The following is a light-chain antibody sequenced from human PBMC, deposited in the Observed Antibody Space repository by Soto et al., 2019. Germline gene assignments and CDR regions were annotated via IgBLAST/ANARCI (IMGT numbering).Light chain of an antibody. CDR2: GAS. J-gene: IGKJ5*01. CDR1: QSVSSN. Sequence: EIVMTQSPATLSVSPGERATLSCRASQSVSSNLAWYQQKPGQAPRLLIYGASTRATDIPARFSGSGSWTEFTLTISSLEPEDFAVYYCQQRSNWPTITFGQGTRLEIK. V-gene: IGKV3-15*01. CDR3: QQRSNWPTIT.